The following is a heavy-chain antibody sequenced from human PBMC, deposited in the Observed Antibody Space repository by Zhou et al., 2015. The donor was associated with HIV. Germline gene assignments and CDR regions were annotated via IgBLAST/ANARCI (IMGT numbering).Heavy chain of an antibody. Sequence: EVQLLESGGGLVQPGGSLRLSCAGSGFTFSTYGLTWVRQAPGKGLECVSSISGSGRNTYYADSVRGRFIMSRDNSKSTLYLQMNSLRAEDTAVYYCANLKRGYWGQGTLLTVSS. CDR3: ANLKRGY. CDR1: GFTFSTYG. V-gene: IGHV3-23*01. J-gene: IGHJ4*02. CDR2: ISGSGRNT.